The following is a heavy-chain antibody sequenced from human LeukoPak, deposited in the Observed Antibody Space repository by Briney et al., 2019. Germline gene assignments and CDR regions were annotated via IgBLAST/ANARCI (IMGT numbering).Heavy chain of an antibody. CDR3: AREADCSGGSCYSGDVRFDP. CDR1: GYSISSGYY. Sequence: SETLSLTCTVSGYSISSGYYWGWIRQPPGKGLEWIGSIYHSGSTYYNPSPKSRVTISVDTSKNQFSLKLSSVTAADTAVYYCAREADCSGGSCYSGDVRFDPWGQGTLVTVSS. D-gene: IGHD2-15*01. V-gene: IGHV4-38-2*02. J-gene: IGHJ5*02. CDR2: IYHSGST.